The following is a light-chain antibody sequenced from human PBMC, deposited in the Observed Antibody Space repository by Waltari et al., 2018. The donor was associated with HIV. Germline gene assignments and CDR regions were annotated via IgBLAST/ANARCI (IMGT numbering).Light chain of an antibody. V-gene: IGKV3-15*01. CDR1: QSVSSN. CDR3: QQYNNWPPFT. J-gene: IGKJ3*01. Sequence: EIVMTQSPATLSVSPGERATLSCRASQSVSSNLAWYQQKPGQAPRLLIYAASTRATGIPARFSGSGSGTEFTLTIRSLQSEDFAVYYCQQYNNWPPFTFGPGTKVDIK. CDR2: AAS.